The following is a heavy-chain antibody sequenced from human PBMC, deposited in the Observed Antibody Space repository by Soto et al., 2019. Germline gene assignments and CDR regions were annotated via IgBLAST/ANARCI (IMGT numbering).Heavy chain of an antibody. V-gene: IGHV1-2*04. CDR3: ARDSVEGGSCCNPFDY. CDR1: GYTFTGYY. Sequence: GASVKVSCKASGYTFTGYYMHWVRQAPGQGLEWMGWINPNSGGTNYAQKFQGWVTMTRDTSISTAYMELSRLRSDDTAVYYCARDSVEGGSCCNPFDYWGQGTLVTVSS. J-gene: IGHJ4*02. CDR2: INPNSGGT. D-gene: IGHD2-15*01.